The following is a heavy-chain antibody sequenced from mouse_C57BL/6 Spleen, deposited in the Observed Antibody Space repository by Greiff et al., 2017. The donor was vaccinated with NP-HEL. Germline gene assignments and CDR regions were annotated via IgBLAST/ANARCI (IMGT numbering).Heavy chain of an antibody. J-gene: IGHJ2*01. CDR1: GYTFTDHT. D-gene: IGHD4-1*01. CDR3: AREGDKGSNWVDY. CDR2: IYPRDGST. Sequence: VKLQESDAELVKPGASVKISCKVSGYTFTDHTIHWMKQRPEQGLEWIGYIYPRDGSTKYNEKFKGKATLTADKSSSTAYMQLNSLTSEDSAVYFCAREGDKGSNWVDYWGQGTTLTVSS. V-gene: IGHV1-78*01.